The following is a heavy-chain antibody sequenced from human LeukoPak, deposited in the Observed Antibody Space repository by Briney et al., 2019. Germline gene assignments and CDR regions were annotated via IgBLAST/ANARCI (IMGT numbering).Heavy chain of an antibody. CDR2: ISAYNGNT. D-gene: IGHD5-12*01. CDR3: ARGGYSGYDYNYYFDY. Sequence: AASVKVSCKASGYTFTSYGISWVRQAPGQGLEWMGWISAYNGNTNYAQKFQGRVTITANESTSTAYMELSSLRSEDTAVYYCARGGYSGYDYNYYFDYWGQGTLVTVSS. CDR1: GYTFTSYG. J-gene: IGHJ4*02. V-gene: IGHV1-18*01.